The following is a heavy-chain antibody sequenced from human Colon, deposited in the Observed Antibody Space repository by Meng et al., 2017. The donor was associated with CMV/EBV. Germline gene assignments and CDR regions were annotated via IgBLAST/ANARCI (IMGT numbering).Heavy chain of an antibody. V-gene: IGHV3-30-3*02. CDR1: GFTFSDYP. J-gene: IGHJ4*02. D-gene: IGHD6-13*01. Sequence: SCAASGFTFSDYPMHWVRLAPGKGMEWVAVVSFDGNHKYYADSMKGRFTISRDNSKNTLFLQMDSLRPDDTATYYCASNIAAAGLDHWGQGTLVTVSS. CDR2: VSFDGNHK. CDR3: ASNIAAAGLDH.